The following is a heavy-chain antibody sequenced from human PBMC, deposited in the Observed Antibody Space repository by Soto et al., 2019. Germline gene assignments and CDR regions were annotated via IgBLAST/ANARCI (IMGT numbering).Heavy chain of an antibody. D-gene: IGHD4-4*01. CDR1: GYTFTNHD. Sequence: QVQLVQSGAEVQKPGASVKVSCKASGYTFTNHDINWVRQASGQGLEGMGWMNPYSGKTEYTQKFQGRVTMNRNTSKSTVYMELRGLRSEDTAVYSCAIYTTPFSYFDYWGQGTRLTVSS. V-gene: IGHV1-8*01. CDR2: MNPYSGKT. CDR3: AIYTTPFSYFDY. J-gene: IGHJ4*02.